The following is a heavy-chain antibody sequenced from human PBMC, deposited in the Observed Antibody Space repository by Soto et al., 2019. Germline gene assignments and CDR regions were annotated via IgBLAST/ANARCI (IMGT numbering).Heavy chain of an antibody. CDR3: ARTSYGSGSYYNGYFDY. J-gene: IGHJ4*02. Sequence: SVKVSCKASGGTFSSCAISWVRQAPGQGLEWMGGIIPIFGTANYAQKFQGRVTITADESTSTAYMELSSLRSEDTAVYYCARTSYGSGSYYNGYFDYWGQGTLVTVSS. CDR1: GGTFSSCA. V-gene: IGHV1-69*13. CDR2: IIPIFGTA. D-gene: IGHD3-10*01.